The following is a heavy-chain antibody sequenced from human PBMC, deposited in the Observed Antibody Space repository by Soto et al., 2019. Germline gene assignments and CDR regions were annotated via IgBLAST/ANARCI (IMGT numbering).Heavy chain of an antibody. V-gene: IGHV1-2*04. CDR3: ARGSQVLKGYYGLDV. J-gene: IGHJ6*02. Sequence: QVQLVQSGAEVREPGASVKVSCKASGYTFTDYYIHWLRQAPGQGLEWMAWINPNSGGTKYAQKFQGWVTMTRDTSMNTTYMDLSRLRSDDTVVYYCARGSQVLKGYYGLDVWGQGTTVTVSS. CDR2: INPNSGGT. CDR1: GYTFTDYY. D-gene: IGHD3-16*01.